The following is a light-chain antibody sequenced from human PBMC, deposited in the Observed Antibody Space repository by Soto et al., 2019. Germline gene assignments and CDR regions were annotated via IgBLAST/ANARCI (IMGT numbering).Light chain of an antibody. CDR1: QSVLYNADNKNY. Sequence: DIVMTQSPDSLAVSLGERATINCKSSQSVLYNADNKNYLAWYQQKAGQPPKLLIYWASTRDSGVPDRFSGRGSGADFTLTISKLQAEDVAVYCFQQYYTTLSFGGGTKVEIK. CDR2: WAS. V-gene: IGKV4-1*01. CDR3: QQYYTTLS. J-gene: IGKJ4*01.